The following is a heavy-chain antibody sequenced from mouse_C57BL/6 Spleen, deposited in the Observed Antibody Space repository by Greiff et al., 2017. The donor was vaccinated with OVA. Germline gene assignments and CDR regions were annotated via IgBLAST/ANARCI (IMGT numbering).Heavy chain of an antibody. D-gene: IGHD4-1*02. V-gene: IGHV5-9-1*02. J-gene: IGHJ2*01. CDR2: ISSGGDYI. CDR1: GFTFSSYA. Sequence: EVNVVESGEGLVKPGGSLKLSCAASGFTFSSYAMSWVRQTPEKRLEWVAYISSGGDYIYYADTVKGRFTISRDNARNTLYLQMSSLKSEDTAMYYCTRASTGPIDYWGQGTTLTVSS. CDR3: TRASTGPIDY.